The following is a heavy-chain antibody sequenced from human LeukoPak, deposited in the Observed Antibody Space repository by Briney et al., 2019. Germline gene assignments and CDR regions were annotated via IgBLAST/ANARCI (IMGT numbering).Heavy chain of an antibody. CDR3: ASTLIPRYCSGGSCYGYYYYMDV. V-gene: IGHV1-69*01. Sequence: SVKVSCKASGGTFSSYAISWVRQAPGQGLEWMGGIIPIFGTANYAQKFQGRVTITADESTSTAYMELSSLRSEDTAVYYCASTLIPRYCSGGSCYGYYYYMDVWAKGPRSPSP. J-gene: IGHJ6*03. CDR2: IIPIFGTA. CDR1: GGTFSSYA. D-gene: IGHD2-15*01.